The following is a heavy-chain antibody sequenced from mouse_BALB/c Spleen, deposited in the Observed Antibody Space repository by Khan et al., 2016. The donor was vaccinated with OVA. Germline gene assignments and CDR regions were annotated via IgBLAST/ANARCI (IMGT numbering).Heavy chain of an antibody. CDR1: GYTFTTAG. Sequence: QIQLVQSGPELKKPGETVRISCKASGYTFTTAGIQWVQKMPGKGLKWIGWINTHSGVPKYAEDFKGRFAFSLEISVNTAYLQITNLKNEDTATYFWARGGAAYNRNDGDAMEYWGQGTSVTVSS. CDR2: INTHSGVP. V-gene: IGHV9-4*02. CDR3: ARGGAAYNRNDGDAMEY. J-gene: IGHJ4*01. D-gene: IGHD2-5*01.